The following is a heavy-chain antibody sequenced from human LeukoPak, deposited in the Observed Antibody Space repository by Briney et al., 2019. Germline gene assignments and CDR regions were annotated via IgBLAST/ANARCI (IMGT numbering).Heavy chain of an antibody. CDR1: GGTFSSYA. V-gene: IGHV5-51*01. D-gene: IGHD6-6*01. CDR3: ARQGGSIAARRYYFDY. Sequence: KVSCKASGGTFSSYAISWVRQAPGQGLEWMGIIYPGDSDTRYSPSFQGQVTISADKSISTAYLQWSSLKASDTAMYYCARQGGSIAARRYYFDYWGQGTLVTVSS. CDR2: IYPGDSDT. J-gene: IGHJ4*02.